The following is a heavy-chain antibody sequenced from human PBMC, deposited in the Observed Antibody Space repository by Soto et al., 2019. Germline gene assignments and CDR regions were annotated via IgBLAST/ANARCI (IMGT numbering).Heavy chain of an antibody. CDR2: IIPILGIA. CDR1: GGTFSSYT. D-gene: IGHD5-18*01. Sequence: SVKVSCKASGGTFSSYTISWVRQAPGQGLEWMGRIIPILGIANYAQKFQGRVTITADKSTSTAYMELSSLRSEDTAVYYCARVRRGYSHRFPFAYWGQGTLVPVSS. CDR3: ARVRRGYSHRFPFAY. V-gene: IGHV1-69*02. J-gene: IGHJ1*01.